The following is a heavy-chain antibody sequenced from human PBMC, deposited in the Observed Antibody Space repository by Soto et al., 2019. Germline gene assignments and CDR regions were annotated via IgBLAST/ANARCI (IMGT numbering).Heavy chain of an antibody. Sequence: SETLSLTCTVSGGSISSGGYYWSWIRQHPGKGLEWIGYIYYSGSTYYNPSLKSRVTISVDTSKNQFSLKLSSVTAADTAVYYCARDSTVTSFDYWGQGTLVTVSS. D-gene: IGHD4-4*01. CDR3: ARDSTVTSFDY. V-gene: IGHV4-31*03. CDR2: IYYSGST. CDR1: GGSISSGGYY. J-gene: IGHJ4*02.